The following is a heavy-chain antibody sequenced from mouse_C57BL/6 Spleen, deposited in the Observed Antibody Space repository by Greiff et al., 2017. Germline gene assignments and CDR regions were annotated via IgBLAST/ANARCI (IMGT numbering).Heavy chain of an antibody. CDR2: ISDGGSYT. Sequence: EVKLVESGGGLVKPGGSLKLSCAASGFTFSSYAMSWVRQTPEKRLEWVATISDGGSYTYYPDNVKGRFTISRDNAKNNLYLQMSQLKSEDTAMYYCAREDDYAWFAYWGQGTLVTVSA. CDR1: GFTFSSYA. J-gene: IGHJ3*01. D-gene: IGHD2-4*01. CDR3: AREDDYAWFAY. V-gene: IGHV5-4*01.